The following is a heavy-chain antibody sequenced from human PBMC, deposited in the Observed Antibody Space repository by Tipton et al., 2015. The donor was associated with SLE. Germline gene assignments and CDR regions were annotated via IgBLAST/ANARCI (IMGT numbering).Heavy chain of an antibody. CDR1: GFTFGDYG. CDR2: IRSKPYGGTT. J-gene: IGHJ4*02. D-gene: IGHD3-22*01. V-gene: IGHV3-49*04. CDR3: EGGYYDSRDNPYYFDY. Sequence: SLRLSCTASGFTFGDYGMSWVRQAPGKGLEWIGFIRSKPYGGTTEYAASVKGRFTISRDDSKSIAYLQMNSLKTEDTAVYYCEGGYYDSRDNPYYFDYWGQGTLVTVSS.